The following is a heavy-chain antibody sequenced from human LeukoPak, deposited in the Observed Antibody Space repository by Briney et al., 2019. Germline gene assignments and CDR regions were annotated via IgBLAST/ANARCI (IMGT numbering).Heavy chain of an antibody. CDR3: ASQFPPMAVPVSQDY. Sequence: SETLSLTCTVSGGSISSSSYYWGWIRQPPGKGLEWIGSIYYSGSTYYNPSLKSRVTISVDTSKNQFSLKLSSVTAADTAVYYCASQFPPMAVPVSQDYWGQGTLVTVSS. CDR2: IYYSGST. CDR1: GGSISSSSYY. D-gene: IGHD6-13*01. J-gene: IGHJ4*02. V-gene: IGHV4-39*07.